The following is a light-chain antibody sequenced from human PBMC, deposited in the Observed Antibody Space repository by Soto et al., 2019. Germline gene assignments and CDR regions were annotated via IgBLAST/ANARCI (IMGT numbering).Light chain of an antibody. CDR3: CSYAGSPRYV. CDR1: SSDVGTYNY. Sequence: ALTQPRSVSGSPGQSVTISCTGTSSDVGTYNYVSWYQQHPGKAPKVMIYDVSERPSGVPDRFSGSKSGNTASLTISGLQAEDEADYYCCSYAGSPRYVFGTGTKLTVL. CDR2: DVS. V-gene: IGLV2-11*01. J-gene: IGLJ1*01.